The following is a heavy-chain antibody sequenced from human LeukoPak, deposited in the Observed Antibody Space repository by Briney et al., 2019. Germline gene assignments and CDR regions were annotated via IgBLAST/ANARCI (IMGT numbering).Heavy chain of an antibody. CDR1: GYSFTSYW. Sequence: GESLKISCKGSGYSFTSYWIGWVRQMPGKGLEWMGIIYPGDPDTRYSPSFQGQVTISADKSISTAYLQWSSLKASDTAMYYCARTYYYGSGSYGSAFDIWGQGTMVTVSS. CDR2: IYPGDPDT. D-gene: IGHD3-10*01. CDR3: ARTYYYGSGSYGSAFDI. V-gene: IGHV5-51*01. J-gene: IGHJ3*02.